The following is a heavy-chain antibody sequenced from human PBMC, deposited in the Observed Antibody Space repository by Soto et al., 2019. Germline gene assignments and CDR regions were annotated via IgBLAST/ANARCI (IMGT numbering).Heavy chain of an antibody. D-gene: IGHD6-13*01. CDR2: ISYDGSNK. Sequence: PGGSLRLSCAASGFTFSSYAMHWVRQAPGKGLEWVAVISYDGSNKYYADSVKGRFTISRDNSKNTLYLQMNSLRAEDTAVYYCAREPTLAAAGRSRYYFDYWGQGTLVTVSS. CDR1: GFTFSSYA. CDR3: AREPTLAAAGRSRYYFDY. V-gene: IGHV3-30-3*01. J-gene: IGHJ4*02.